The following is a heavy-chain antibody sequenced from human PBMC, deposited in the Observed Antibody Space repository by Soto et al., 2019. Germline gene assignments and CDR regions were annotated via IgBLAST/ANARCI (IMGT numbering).Heavy chain of an antibody. V-gene: IGHV1-3*01. J-gene: IGHJ4*01. CDR1: GYTFTSYA. D-gene: IGHD6-6*01. Sequence: VASVKVSCKASGYTFTSYAMHWVRQAPGQRLEWMGWINAGNGNTKYSQKFQGRVTITRDTSASTAYMELSSLRSEDTAVYYCARKPLYSSSPIDYWGHGTLVTVSS. CDR3: ARKPLYSSSPIDY. CDR2: INAGNGNT.